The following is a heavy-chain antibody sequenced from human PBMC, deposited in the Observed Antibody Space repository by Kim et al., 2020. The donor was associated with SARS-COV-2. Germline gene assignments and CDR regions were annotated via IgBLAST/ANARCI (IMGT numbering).Heavy chain of an antibody. V-gene: IGHV1-69*13. D-gene: IGHD2-2*01. J-gene: IGHJ6*02. CDR2: IIPMFGTV. Sequence: SVKVSCRASGGTSSNYSINWVRQAPGQGPEWMGGIIPMFGTVRYAQHSKGRVTITADESTSTAYMELSSLRSEDTAVYYCARRRGYCSSTNCLPVGGYAMDVWGQGTAVTVSS. CDR1: GGTSSNYS. CDR3: ARRRGYCSSTNCLPVGGYAMDV.